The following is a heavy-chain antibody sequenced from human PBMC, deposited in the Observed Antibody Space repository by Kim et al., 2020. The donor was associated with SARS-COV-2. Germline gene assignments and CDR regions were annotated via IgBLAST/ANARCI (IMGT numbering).Heavy chain of an antibody. V-gene: IGHV3-23*01. CDR3: AKDRSSTYYGDGDY. Sequence: YADTVKGRFTISRDNSKNTLYRQRNSLRAEDTALYYCAKDRSSTYYGDGDYWGQGTLVTVSS. J-gene: IGHJ4*02. D-gene: IGHD3-22*01.